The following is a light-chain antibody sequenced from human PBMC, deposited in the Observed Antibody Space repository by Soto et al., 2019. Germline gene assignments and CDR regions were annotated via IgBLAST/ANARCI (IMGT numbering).Light chain of an antibody. Sequence: QSVLTQPRSVSGSPGQSVTSCTGTNSDIGNYIYVSWYQVHPGKAPKLIIYDVTKRPSGVPDRFSGSKSGNTASLTISGLQAEDESEYYCCSYAGFYTLVFGGGTKLTVL. V-gene: IGLV2-11*01. J-gene: IGLJ3*02. CDR2: DVT. CDR1: NSDIGNYIY. CDR3: CSYAGFYTLV.